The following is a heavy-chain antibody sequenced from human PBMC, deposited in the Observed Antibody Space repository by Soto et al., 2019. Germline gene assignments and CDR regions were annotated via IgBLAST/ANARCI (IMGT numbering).Heavy chain of an antibody. J-gene: IGHJ3*02. CDR2: ILVDGRT. V-gene: IGHV3-23*01. CDR1: GFICSSYD. Sequence: GALRLSCAASGFICSSYDMSWVRQAPGKGLEWVSTILVDGRTFYVDSVKGRFTISRDSSKNTVYLQMNSLTAGDTALYYCAKATATGGGAFDICGQGTMVTVSS. CDR3: AKATATGGGAFDI. D-gene: IGHD2-8*02.